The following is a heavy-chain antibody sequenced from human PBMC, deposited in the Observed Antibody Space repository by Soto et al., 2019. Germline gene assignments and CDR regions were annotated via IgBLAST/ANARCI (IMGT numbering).Heavy chain of an antibody. V-gene: IGHV3-13*05. Sequence: PGGSLRLSCAASGFTFSTYDMHWVRQATGKGLEWVSAIGAADDPYYSGSVKGRFTISRENAKSSLSLQMNSLRVGDTAVYYCARLSGDHSAFFSYGMDAWGQGTTVTVSS. D-gene: IGHD2-21*01. CDR1: GFTFSTYD. J-gene: IGHJ6*02. CDR3: ARLSGDHSAFFSYGMDA. CDR2: IGAADDP.